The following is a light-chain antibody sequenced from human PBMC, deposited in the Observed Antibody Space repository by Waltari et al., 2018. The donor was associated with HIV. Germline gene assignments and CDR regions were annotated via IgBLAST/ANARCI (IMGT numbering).Light chain of an antibody. CDR2: DVT. Sequence: QPALTQPPSASGSPGQSVAISCTGSSTALGTYNFVSWYQHHPGKAPKLLIYDVTRRPPGIPDRFSGTKSGYTASLTVSDLQVEDEADYYCVSYTEKDTFLLFGGGTKLAV. CDR3: VSYTEKDTFLL. V-gene: IGLV2-8*01. CDR1: STALGTYNF. J-gene: IGLJ2*01.